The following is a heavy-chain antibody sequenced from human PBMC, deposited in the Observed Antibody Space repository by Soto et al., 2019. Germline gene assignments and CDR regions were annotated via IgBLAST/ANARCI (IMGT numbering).Heavy chain of an antibody. CDR2: IYYSGST. Sequence: SETLSLTCTVSGGSISSSSYYWGWIRQPPGKGLEWIGSIYYSGSTYYNPSLKSRVTISVDTSKNQFSLKLSSVTAADTAVYYCARHVVYFGPDPDIVVVEQTYYFDYWGQGTLVTVSS. CDR1: GGSISSSSYY. D-gene: IGHD2-15*01. J-gene: IGHJ4*02. V-gene: IGHV4-39*01. CDR3: ARHVVYFGPDPDIVVVEQTYYFDY.